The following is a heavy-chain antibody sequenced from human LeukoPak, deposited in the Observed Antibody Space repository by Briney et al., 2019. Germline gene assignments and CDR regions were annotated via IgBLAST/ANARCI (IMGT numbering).Heavy chain of an antibody. CDR1: GFTFSSYG. Sequence: GRSLRLSCAASGFTFSSYGMHWVRQAPGKGLEWVAVISYDGSNKYYADSVKGRFTISRDNSKNTLYLQMNSLRAEDTAVYYCAKDVGYCSSTSCYYFDYWGQGTLVTVSS. J-gene: IGHJ4*02. D-gene: IGHD2-2*01. V-gene: IGHV3-30*18. CDR3: AKDVGYCSSTSCYYFDY. CDR2: ISYDGSNK.